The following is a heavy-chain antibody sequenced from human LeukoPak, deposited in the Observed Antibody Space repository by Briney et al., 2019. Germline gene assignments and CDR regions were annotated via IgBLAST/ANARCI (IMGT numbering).Heavy chain of an antibody. D-gene: IGHD3-3*01. CDR2: IYYSGST. V-gene: IGHV4-59*01. J-gene: IGHJ3*02. CDR1: GGSISSYY. Sequence: PSETLSLTCTVSGGSISSYYWSWIRQPPGKGLEWIGYIYYSGSTNYNPSLKSRVTISVDTSKNQFSLKLSSVTAADTAVYYCARVTYDYDFWSGYRTAGVAFDIWGQGTMVTVSS. CDR3: ARVTYDYDFWSGYRTAGVAFDI.